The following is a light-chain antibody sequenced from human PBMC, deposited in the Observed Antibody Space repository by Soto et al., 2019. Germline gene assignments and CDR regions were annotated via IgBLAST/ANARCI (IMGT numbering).Light chain of an antibody. V-gene: IGKV3-20*01. J-gene: IGKJ4*01. CDR2: GAS. CDR3: QQYGAYPLT. Sequence: EIVLTQSPGTLSLSPGEGATLSCRASESVASNYLAWYQQKPGQAPRLLFYGASIRATGIPDRFSGSGSGTDFTLTISRLEPEDFAVYYCQQYGAYPLTFGGGTKVDIK. CDR1: ESVASNY.